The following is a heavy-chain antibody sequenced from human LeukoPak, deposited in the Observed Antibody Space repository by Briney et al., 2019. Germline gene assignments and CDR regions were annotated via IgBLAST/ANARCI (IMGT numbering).Heavy chain of an antibody. V-gene: IGHV3-23*01. CDR2: ISSSGSGGNT. CDR3: AKDRTVGASYWYFDL. J-gene: IGHJ2*01. D-gene: IGHD1-26*01. Sequence: QAGGSLRLSCTASGVTLSTYAMSWARQAPGKGLEWVSGISSSGSGGNTYYADSAKGRFTISRDNSKNTLFLHMNTLRAEDTAIYYCAKDRTVGASYWYFDLWGRGTLVTVSS. CDR1: GVTLSTYA.